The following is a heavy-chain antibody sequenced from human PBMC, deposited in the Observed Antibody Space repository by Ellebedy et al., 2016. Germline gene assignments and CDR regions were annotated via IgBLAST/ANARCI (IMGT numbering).Heavy chain of an antibody. D-gene: IGHD3-9*01. Sequence: SETLSLTCTVSGGSISSYYWSWIRQPPGKGLEWIGYIYYSGSTNYNPSLKSRVTISVDTSKNQFSLKMSSVTAADTAVYYCARRIEILRAAWFDPWGQGTLVTVSS. CDR3: ARRIEILRAAWFDP. CDR2: IYYSGST. V-gene: IGHV4-59*08. CDR1: GGSISSYY. J-gene: IGHJ5*02.